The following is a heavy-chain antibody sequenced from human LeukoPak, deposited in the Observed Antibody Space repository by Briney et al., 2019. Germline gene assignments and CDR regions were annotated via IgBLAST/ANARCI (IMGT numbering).Heavy chain of an antibody. V-gene: IGHV4-59*01. J-gene: IGHJ3*02. D-gene: IGHD4-17*01. Sequence: PSETLSLTCTVSGGSISSYYWTWLRQPPGKGLEWIGYIYDSGRTNYNPSRKSRVTISVDTSRKQFSLKLSSVTAADTAVYYCARDLYGDYAFDIWGQGTLVTVSS. CDR2: IYDSGRT. CDR3: ARDLYGDYAFDI. CDR1: GGSISSYY.